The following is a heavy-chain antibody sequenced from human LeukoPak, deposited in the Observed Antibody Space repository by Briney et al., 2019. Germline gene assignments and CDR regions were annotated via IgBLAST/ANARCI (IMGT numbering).Heavy chain of an antibody. Sequence: GESLKISCKGSGYSFTSYWIGWVRQMPGKGLEWMGIIYPGDSDTRYSPSFQGQVTISADKSISTAYLQWSSLKASDTAMYYCARVANGGNSWYYYYYMDVWGKGTTVTVSS. CDR2: IYPGDSDT. D-gene: IGHD4-23*01. V-gene: IGHV5-51*01. J-gene: IGHJ6*03. CDR1: GYSFTSYW. CDR3: ARVANGGNSWYYYYYMDV.